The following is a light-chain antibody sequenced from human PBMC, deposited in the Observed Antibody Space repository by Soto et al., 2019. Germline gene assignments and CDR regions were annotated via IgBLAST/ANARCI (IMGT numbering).Light chain of an antibody. CDR2: DVT. Sequence: QSALTQPASVSGSPGQSITISCTGASCDVGGYDYVSWYQQHPGKAPKLMIYDVTSRPSGVSNRFSGSKSGNTASLTISGLQAEDEADYYCSSYSTCSAPGVFGTGTKLTVL. CDR1: SCDVGGYDY. V-gene: IGLV2-14*03. J-gene: IGLJ1*01. CDR3: SSYSTCSAPGV.